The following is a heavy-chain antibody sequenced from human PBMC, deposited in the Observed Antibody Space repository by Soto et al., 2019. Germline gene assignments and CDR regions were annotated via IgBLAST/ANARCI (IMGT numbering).Heavy chain of an antibody. Sequence: QVQLVESGGGVVQPGRSLRLSCAASGFTFSSYGMNWVRKAPGKGLEWVAVIWCDGSNNYYADSVKGRFTISRDNSKNTLYLQMNSLRAEDTAVSSRARYYYDSSCYYPLWGQGTMVTVSS. J-gene: IGHJ4*02. D-gene: IGHD3-22*01. CDR2: IWCDGSNN. V-gene: IGHV3-33*01. CDR1: GFTFSSYG. CDR3: ARYYYDSSCYYPL.